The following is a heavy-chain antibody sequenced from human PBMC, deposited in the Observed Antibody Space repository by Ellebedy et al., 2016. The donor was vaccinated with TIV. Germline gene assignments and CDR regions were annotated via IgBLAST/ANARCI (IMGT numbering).Heavy chain of an antibody. D-gene: IGHD2-15*01. J-gene: IGHJ4*02. V-gene: IGHV1-69*13. Sequence: SVKVSCXASGGTFSSYAISWVRQAPGQGLEWMGGIIPIFGTANYAQKFQGRVTITADESTSTAYMELSSLRSEDTAVYYCARDRLGYCSGGSCLYYFDYWGQGTLVTVSS. CDR1: GGTFSSYA. CDR3: ARDRLGYCSGGSCLYYFDY. CDR2: IIPIFGTA.